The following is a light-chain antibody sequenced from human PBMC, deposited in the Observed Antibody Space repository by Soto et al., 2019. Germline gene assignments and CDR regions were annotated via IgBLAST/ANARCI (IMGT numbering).Light chain of an antibody. J-gene: IGLJ3*02. CDR1: SSNLGAGYD. CDR3: QSHDSSLSVLWV. Sequence: QSVLTQPPSVSGAPGQRVTISCTGSSSNLGAGYDVHWFQQLPGTAPKLLIYGNSNRPSGVPDRFSGSKSGTSASLAITGVQAEDEGDYCCQSHDSSLSVLWVFGGGTKLTVL. CDR2: GNS. V-gene: IGLV1-40*01.